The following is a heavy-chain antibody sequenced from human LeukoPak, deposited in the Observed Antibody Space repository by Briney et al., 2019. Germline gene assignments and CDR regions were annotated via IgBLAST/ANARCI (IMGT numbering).Heavy chain of an antibody. CDR2: ISSSGSTI. D-gene: IGHD6-13*01. V-gene: IGHV3-48*04. CDR1: GFTFSTYV. CDR3: AREGYSNPFDY. Sequence: GGSLRLSCAASGFTFSTYVMTWVRQAPGKGLEWVSYISSSGSTIYYADSVKGRFTISRDNAKNSLYLQMNSLRAEDTAVYYCAREGYSNPFDYWGQGTLVTVSS. J-gene: IGHJ4*02.